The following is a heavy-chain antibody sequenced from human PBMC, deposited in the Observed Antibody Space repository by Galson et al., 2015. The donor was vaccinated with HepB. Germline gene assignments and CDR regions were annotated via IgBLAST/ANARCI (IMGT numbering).Heavy chain of an antibody. CDR1: GYTFTSYG. Sequence: SVKVSCKASGYTFTSYGISWVRQAPGQGLEWMGWISAYNGNTNYAQKLQGRVTMTTDTSTSTAYMELRSLRSDDTAVYYCARVSGPYYDSSGLEMTVDYWGQGTLVTVSS. CDR3: ARVSGPYYDSSGLEMTVDY. J-gene: IGHJ4*02. D-gene: IGHD3-22*01. CDR2: ISAYNGNT. V-gene: IGHV1-18*01.